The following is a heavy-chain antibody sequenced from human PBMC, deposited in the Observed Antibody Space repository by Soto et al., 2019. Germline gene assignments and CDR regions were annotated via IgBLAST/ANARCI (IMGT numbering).Heavy chain of an antibody. CDR2: IYSTGTT. J-gene: IGHJ4*02. D-gene: IGHD3-10*01. V-gene: IGHV3-53*01. CDR1: GFTVGNKY. Sequence: EVQLVESGGGLIQPGGSLKLSCAASGFTVGNKYMSWVRQAPGKGLEWVSLIYSTGTTKYADSVKGRFTVSRDNAKNTLYLQMNSLRAEDTAAYYCAKDGRGSGSHYNSFGYWGQGTLVTVSS. CDR3: AKDGRGSGSHYNSFGY.